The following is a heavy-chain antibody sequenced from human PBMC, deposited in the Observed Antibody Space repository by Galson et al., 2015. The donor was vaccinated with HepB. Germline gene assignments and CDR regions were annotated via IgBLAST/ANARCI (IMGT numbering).Heavy chain of an antibody. CDR3: GGGGDY. Sequence: SLRLSCAASEFNFRGSAIHWVRQAPGRGLEWVGLIRSKGNNYATAYGASVKGRFTISRDDSKDTAFLQLTSLKIEDTAVYYCGGGGDYWGQGTLVTVSS. V-gene: IGHV3-73*01. J-gene: IGHJ4*02. D-gene: IGHD3-16*01. CDR1: EFNFRGSA. CDR2: IRSKGNNYAT.